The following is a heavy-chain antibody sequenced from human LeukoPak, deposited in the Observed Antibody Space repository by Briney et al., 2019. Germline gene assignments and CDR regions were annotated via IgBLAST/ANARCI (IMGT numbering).Heavy chain of an antibody. Sequence: GGSLRLSCAASGFTFSSYAMSWVHQAPGKGLEWVSVISGSGGSTYYADSVKGRFTISRDNSKNTLYLQMNSLRVEDTAVYYCAKDDVTSGSLYYFDYWGQGTLVTVSS. J-gene: IGHJ4*02. CDR2: ISGSGGST. D-gene: IGHD1-26*01. V-gene: IGHV3-23*01. CDR1: GFTFSSYA. CDR3: AKDDVTSGSLYYFDY.